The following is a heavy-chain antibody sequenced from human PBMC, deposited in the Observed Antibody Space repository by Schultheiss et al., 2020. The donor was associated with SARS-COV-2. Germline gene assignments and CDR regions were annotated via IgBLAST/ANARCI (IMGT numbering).Heavy chain of an antibody. V-gene: IGHV4-30-4*08. CDR2: IYYSGST. CDR1: GGSISSGGYY. D-gene: IGHD2-15*01. CDR3: ARVVVVQSRRYYYYGMDV. Sequence: SETLSLTCTVSGGSISSGGYYWSWIRQPPGKGLEWIGYIYYSGSTYYNPSLKSRVTISVDTSKNQFSLKLSSVTAADTAVYYCARVVVVQSRRYYYYGMDVWGQGTTVTVSS. J-gene: IGHJ6*02.